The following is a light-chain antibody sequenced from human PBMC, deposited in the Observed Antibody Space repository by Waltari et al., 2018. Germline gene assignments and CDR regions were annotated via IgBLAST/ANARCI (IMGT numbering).Light chain of an antibody. CDR2: KVS. J-gene: IGKJ4*01. CDR3: MQGTQWPPSLT. Sequence: VILTQSPLSLTVTLGQPASISCRPCQSLIYSDGNTFLNWYHQRPGQSPRRLIYKVSNRDNGVPDRYSGSWSGTDFTLKISRVEAEDVGIYYCMQGTQWPPSLTFGGGTKVEIK. CDR1: QSLIYSDGNTF. V-gene: IGKV2-30*01.